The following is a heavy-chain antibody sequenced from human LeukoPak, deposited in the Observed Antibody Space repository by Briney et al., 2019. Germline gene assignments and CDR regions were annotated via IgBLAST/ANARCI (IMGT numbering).Heavy chain of an antibody. CDR2: ISYDGSNK. Sequence: GGSLRLSCAASGFTFSSYGMHWVRQAPGKGLEWVAVISYDGSNKYYADSVKGRFTISRDNSKNTLYLQMNSLRAEDTAVYYCAKDRVGATSHWGQGTLVTVSS. CDR3: AKDRVGATSH. CDR1: GFTFSSYG. D-gene: IGHD1-26*01. V-gene: IGHV3-30*18. J-gene: IGHJ4*02.